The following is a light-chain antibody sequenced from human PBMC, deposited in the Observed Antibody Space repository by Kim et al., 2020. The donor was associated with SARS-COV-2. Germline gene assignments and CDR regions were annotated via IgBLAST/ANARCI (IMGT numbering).Light chain of an antibody. Sequence: GKTVVISCPRSTGSIASTQVRWNQRRPGSAPATVIYEDRQRPSGVPDRFSGSIDTSSNSASLTISGLEPDDEADYYCQSFGSSNWVFGGGTRLTVL. V-gene: IGLV6-57*03. J-gene: IGLJ3*02. CDR1: TGSIASTQ. CDR3: QSFGSSNWV. CDR2: EDR.